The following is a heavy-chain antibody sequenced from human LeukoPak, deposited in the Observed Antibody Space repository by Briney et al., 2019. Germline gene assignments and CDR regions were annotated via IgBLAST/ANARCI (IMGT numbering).Heavy chain of an antibody. CDR1: GFTFSSYS. CDR2: ISPTWSTT. V-gene: IGHV3-74*01. Sequence: HPGGSLRLSCAASGFTFSSYSMNWVRQAPGKGLVWVSRISPTWSTTSYADSVKGRFTVSRDNAKNTLYLQVNNLRAEDTAVYYCARGPNSNWSGLDFWGQGTLLTVSS. CDR3: ARGPNSNWSGLDF. J-gene: IGHJ4*02. D-gene: IGHD6-6*01.